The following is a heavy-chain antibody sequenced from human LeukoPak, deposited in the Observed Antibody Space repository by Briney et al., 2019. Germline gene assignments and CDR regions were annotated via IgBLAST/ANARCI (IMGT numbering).Heavy chain of an antibody. V-gene: IGHV3-21*01. CDR3: ARDLNPYSSSWYGY. CDR1: GFTFSSYS. Sequence: GGSLRLSCAASGFTFSSYSMNWVRQAPGEGLEWVSSISSSSSYIYYADSVKGRFTISRDNAKNSLYLQMNSLRAEDTAVYYCARDLNPYSSSWYGYWGQGTLVTVSS. CDR2: ISSSSSYI. J-gene: IGHJ4*02. D-gene: IGHD6-13*01.